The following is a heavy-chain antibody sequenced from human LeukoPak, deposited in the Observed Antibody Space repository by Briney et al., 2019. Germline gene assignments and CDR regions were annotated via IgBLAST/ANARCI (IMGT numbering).Heavy chain of an antibody. CDR3: AKDAQVYSTYDWRWFDP. CDR2: ISSSSSYI. V-gene: IGHV3-21*01. D-gene: IGHD4-11*01. CDR1: GFTFSSYS. Sequence: GGSLRLSCAASGFTFSSYSMNWVRQAPGKGLEWVSSISSSSSYIYYADSVKGRFTISRDNAKNTLYLQMNSLRAEDTAVYYCAKDAQVYSTYDWRWFDPWGQGTLVTVSS. J-gene: IGHJ5*02.